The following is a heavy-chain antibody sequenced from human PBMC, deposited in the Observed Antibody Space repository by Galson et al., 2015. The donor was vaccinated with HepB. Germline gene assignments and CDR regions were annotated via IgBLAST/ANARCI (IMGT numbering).Heavy chain of an antibody. CDR2: INPNNGGT. CDR1: GYTFTDYY. CDR3: ARGATDRDGFDP. V-gene: IGHV1-2*04. J-gene: IGHJ5*02. Sequence: SVKVSCKASGYTFTDYYMHWLRQSPGQGLEWMGWINPNNGGTKYAQKFQGWVTMTRDTSISTAYMELSRLRSDDTAVYYCARGATDRDGFDPWGQGTLVTVSS.